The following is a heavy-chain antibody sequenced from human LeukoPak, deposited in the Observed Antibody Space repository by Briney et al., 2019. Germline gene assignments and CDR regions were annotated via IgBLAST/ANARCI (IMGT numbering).Heavy chain of an antibody. CDR1: GYTFTGYY. CDR2: IIPNSGGT. V-gene: IGHV1-2*02. D-gene: IGHD4/OR15-4a*01. CDR3: ARDPVGARLYYYYMDV. Sequence: ASVKVSCKASGYTFTGYYMHWVRQAPGQGLEWMGWIIPNSGGTNYAQKFQGRVTMTRDTSISTAYMELSRLRSDDTAVYYCARDPVGARLYYYYMDVWGKGTTVTVSS. J-gene: IGHJ6*03.